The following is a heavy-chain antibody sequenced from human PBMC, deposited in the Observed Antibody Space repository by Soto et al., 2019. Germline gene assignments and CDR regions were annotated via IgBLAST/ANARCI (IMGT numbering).Heavy chain of an antibody. Sequence: PSETLSLTCAVYGGSFSGYYWSWIRQPPGKGLEWIGEINHSGSTNYNPSLKSRVTISVDTSKNQFSLKLSSVTAADTAVYYCARFKRAYDYIWGSYPAYFDYWGQGTLVTVSS. CDR2: INHSGST. J-gene: IGHJ4*02. V-gene: IGHV4-34*01. CDR1: GGSFSGYY. D-gene: IGHD3-16*02. CDR3: ARFKRAYDYIWGSYPAYFDY.